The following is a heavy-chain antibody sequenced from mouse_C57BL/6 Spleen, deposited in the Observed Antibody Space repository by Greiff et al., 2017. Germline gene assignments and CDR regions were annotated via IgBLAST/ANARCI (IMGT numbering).Heavy chain of an antibody. D-gene: IGHD1-1*01. CDR3: GREGATVVADYYAMDY. J-gene: IGHJ4*01. CDR2: IYPGDGDT. Sequence: QVHVKQSGPELVKPGASVKISCKASGYAFSSSWMNWVKQRPGKGLEWIGRIYPGDGDTNYNGKFKGKATLTADKSSSTAYMQLSSLTSEDSAVYFCGREGATVVADYYAMDYWGQGTSVTVSS. V-gene: IGHV1-82*01. CDR1: GYAFSSSW.